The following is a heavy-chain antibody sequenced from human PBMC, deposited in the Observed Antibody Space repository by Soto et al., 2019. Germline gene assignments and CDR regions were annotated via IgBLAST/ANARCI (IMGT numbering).Heavy chain of an antibody. J-gene: IGHJ1*01. V-gene: IGHV4-4*07. CDR2: ITINGNT. CDR1: GAYISDFS. CDR3: ARETGENWTYEAH. D-gene: IGHD1-7*01. Sequence: KTSETLSLTCRASGAYISDFSWSWIRQPAGKGLEWIGRITINGNTQKNPSFKSRVTMSIDTSRSHFSLNLQSATAAGTALYYCARETGENWTYEAHWGPGTLVTV.